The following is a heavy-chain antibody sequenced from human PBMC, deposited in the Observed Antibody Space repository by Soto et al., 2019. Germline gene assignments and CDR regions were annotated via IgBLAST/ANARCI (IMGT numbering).Heavy chain of an antibody. D-gene: IGHD3-22*01. CDR3: ASVYYYDRYFDY. Sequence: PGGSLRLSCAASGFTFSSYAMHWVRQAPGKGLEWVAVISYDGSNKYYADSVKGRFTISRDNSKNTLYLQMNSLRAEDTAVYYCASVYYYDRYFDYWGQGTLVTVSS. J-gene: IGHJ4*02. CDR1: GFTFSSYA. CDR2: ISYDGSNK. V-gene: IGHV3-30-3*01.